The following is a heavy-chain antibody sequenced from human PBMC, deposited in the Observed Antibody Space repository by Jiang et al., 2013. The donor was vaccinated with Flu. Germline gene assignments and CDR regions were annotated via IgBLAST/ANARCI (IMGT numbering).Heavy chain of an antibody. Sequence: GAEVKKPGSSVKVSCKASGGTFSSYTISWVRQAPGQGLEWMGRIIPILGIANYAQKFQGRVTITADKSTSTAYMELSSLRSEDTAVYYCAREIVGYCSGGSCPHFDYWGQGTLVTVSS. CDR1: GGTFSSYT. CDR2: IIPILGIA. J-gene: IGHJ4*02. V-gene: IGHV1-69*02. D-gene: IGHD2-15*01. CDR3: AREIVGYCSGGSCPHFDY.